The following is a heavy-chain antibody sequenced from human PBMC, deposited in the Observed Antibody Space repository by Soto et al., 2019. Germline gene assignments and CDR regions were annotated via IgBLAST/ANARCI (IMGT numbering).Heavy chain of an antibody. J-gene: IGHJ6*03. D-gene: IGHD3-16*01. CDR1: GFTFSNYW. V-gene: IGHV3-74*01. Sequence: EVQLVESGGGLVQPGGSLRLSCAASGFTFSNYWMHWVRQAPGKGLVWVSRINRDGSSTYYADSVKGRFTPSRDNAKNTVYLQVNSLRGEDTAVYYSARGAYGRYYMVVWGKGSTVTVSS. CDR2: INRDGSST. CDR3: ARGAYGRYYMVV.